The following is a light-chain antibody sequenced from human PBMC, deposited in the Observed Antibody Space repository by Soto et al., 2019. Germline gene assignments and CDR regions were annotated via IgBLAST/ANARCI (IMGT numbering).Light chain of an antibody. Sequence: QSALTQPASVSGSPGQSITISCTGTSIDVGGYNSVSWYQQYSGRAPKLMIYDVNDRPSGVSNRFSGSKSGNTASLTISGLQAEDEADYYCSSYSSSVTLVVFGGGTKLTVL. CDR2: DVN. CDR3: SSYSSSVTLVV. CDR1: SIDVGGYNS. V-gene: IGLV2-14*01. J-gene: IGLJ2*01.